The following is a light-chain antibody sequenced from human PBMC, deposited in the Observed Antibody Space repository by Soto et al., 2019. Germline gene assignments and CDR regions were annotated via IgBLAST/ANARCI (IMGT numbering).Light chain of an antibody. J-gene: IGKJ4*01. CDR1: QSIGRW. CDR2: DAS. CDR3: QQYESYST. V-gene: IGKV1-5*01. Sequence: IQLTQSPSTLSASVGDRVTITCRASQSIGRWLAWYQQKPGKAPKLLIYDASNLESGVPSRFSGSESGTEFTLTISSLQPDDFATYYCQQYESYSTFGGGTKVDIK.